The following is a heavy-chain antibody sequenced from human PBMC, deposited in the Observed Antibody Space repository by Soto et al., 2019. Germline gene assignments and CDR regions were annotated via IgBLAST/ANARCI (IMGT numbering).Heavy chain of an antibody. Sequence: SVKVSCKASGGTSSSYAISWVRQAPGQGLEWMGGIIPIFGTANYAQKFQGRVTITADESTSTAYMELSSLRSEDTAVYYCARATHYDILTGYRDSYFDYWGQGTLVTSPQ. D-gene: IGHD3-9*01. CDR1: GGTSSSYA. J-gene: IGHJ4*02. CDR2: IIPIFGTA. CDR3: ARATHYDILTGYRDSYFDY. V-gene: IGHV1-69*13.